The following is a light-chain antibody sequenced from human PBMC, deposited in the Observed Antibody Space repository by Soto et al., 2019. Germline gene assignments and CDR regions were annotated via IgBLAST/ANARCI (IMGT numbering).Light chain of an antibody. CDR3: AAWDDSLSGSYV. CDR2: RND. V-gene: IGLV1-47*01. CDR1: SSNIGNNY. Sequence: QSALTQPPSASGTPGQRVSVSCSGSSSNIGNNYVFWYQHLPGTAPKLLIYRNDQRPSGVSARFSGSKSGTSASLAISGLRSEDEADHYCAAWDDSLSGSYVFGPGTKVTVL. J-gene: IGLJ1*01.